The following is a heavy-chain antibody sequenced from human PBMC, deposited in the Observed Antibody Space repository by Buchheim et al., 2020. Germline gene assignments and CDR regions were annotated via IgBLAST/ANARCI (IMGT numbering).Heavy chain of an antibody. Sequence: EVQLLESGGGLVQPGGSLRLSCAASGFTFSSYAMSWVRQAPGKGLEWVSAIRGSGGSTYYADSVKGRFTITRDNSKNTPYLQMNSLRAEDTAVYYCAKERGAGTFGYYYYMDVWGKGTT. D-gene: IGHD1/OR15-1a*01. J-gene: IGHJ6*03. CDR1: GFTFSSYA. CDR2: IRGSGGST. V-gene: IGHV3-23*01. CDR3: AKERGAGTFGYYYYMDV.